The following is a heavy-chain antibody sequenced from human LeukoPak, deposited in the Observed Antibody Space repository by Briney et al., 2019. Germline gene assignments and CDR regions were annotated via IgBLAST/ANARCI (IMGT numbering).Heavy chain of an antibody. V-gene: IGHV1-46*01. Sequence: ASVKVSCKASGYTFTGYYIHWVRQAPGQGLEWMGIINPSGGSTSYAQKFQGRVTMTRDTSTSTVYMELSSLRSEDTAVYYCARRLVGATADDAFDIWGQGTMVTVSS. J-gene: IGHJ3*02. CDR3: ARRLVGATADDAFDI. D-gene: IGHD1-26*01. CDR1: GYTFTGYY. CDR2: INPSGGST.